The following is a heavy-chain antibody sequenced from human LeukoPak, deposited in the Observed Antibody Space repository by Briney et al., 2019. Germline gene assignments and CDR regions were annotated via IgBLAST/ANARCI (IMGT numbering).Heavy chain of an antibody. CDR2: IAHDGTR. V-gene: IGHV4-4*02. Sequence: PSGTLSLTCGVSGGSIDSTNFWIWVRHAPGKGLEWIGEIAHDGTRNYNPSLRSRVAMSFDRANNYFSLSLTAVTAEDTVLYYCTRENRSFCPFAFWGQGVMVTVS. J-gene: IGHJ4*02. D-gene: IGHD3-3*01. CDR3: TRENRSFCPFAF. CDR1: GGSIDSTNF.